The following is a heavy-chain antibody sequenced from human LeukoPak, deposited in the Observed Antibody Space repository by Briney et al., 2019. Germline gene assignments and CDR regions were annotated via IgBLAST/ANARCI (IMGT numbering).Heavy chain of an antibody. D-gene: IGHD5-24*01. CDR3: AKDIQFST. V-gene: IGHV3-23*01. CDR2: IGSSGGST. Sequence: RSGGSLRLSCAASGFTFSSAAMTWVRQAPGKGLEWVSLIGSSGGSTYYADSVKGRFTISRDNSKNTLSLQMNSLRVEDTAIYYCAKDIQFSTWGLGTMVTVSS. CDR1: GFTFSSAA. J-gene: IGHJ3*01.